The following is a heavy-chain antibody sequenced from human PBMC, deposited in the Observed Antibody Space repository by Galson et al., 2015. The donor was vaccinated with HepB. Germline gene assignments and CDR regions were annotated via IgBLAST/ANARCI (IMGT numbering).Heavy chain of an antibody. CDR2: IRGSGGST. D-gene: IGHD3-16*01. CDR3: AKDGDGGYHA. Sequence: SLRLSCAASGFTFSSNVMGWVRQAPGKGLEWVSTIRGSGGSTYYADSVKGRFTISRDNSKNTVFLQMNSLRVEDTAVYYCAKDGDGGYHAWGQGTMVTVPS. CDR1: GFTFSSNV. V-gene: IGHV3-23*01. J-gene: IGHJ3*01.